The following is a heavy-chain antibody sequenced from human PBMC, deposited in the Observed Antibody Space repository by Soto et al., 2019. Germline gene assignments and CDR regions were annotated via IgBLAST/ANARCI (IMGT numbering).Heavy chain of an antibody. CDR1: GGSISSGGYY. CDR3: ARALLVPADHCYYGMDV. CDR2: IYYSGST. V-gene: IGHV4-31*03. J-gene: IGHJ6*02. D-gene: IGHD2-2*01. Sequence: SETLSLTCTVSGGSISSGGYYWSWIRQHPGKGLEWIGYIYYSGSTYYSPSLKSRVTISVDTSKNHFSLELASVTAADTAVFYCARALLVPADHCYYGMDVWGPGTTVTVSS.